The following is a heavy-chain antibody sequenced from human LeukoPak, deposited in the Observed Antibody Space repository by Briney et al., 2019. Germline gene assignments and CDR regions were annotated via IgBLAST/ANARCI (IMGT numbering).Heavy chain of an antibody. Sequence: PGRSLRLSCAASGFTFSSYGMHWVHQAPGKGLEWVAVIWYDGSNKYYADSVKGRFTISRDNSKNTLYLQMNSLRAEDTAVYYCAKDPHSSGYNWFDPWGQGTLVTVSS. V-gene: IGHV3-33*06. CDR3: AKDPHSSGYNWFDP. CDR2: IWYDGSNK. J-gene: IGHJ5*02. CDR1: GFTFSSYG. D-gene: IGHD6-19*01.